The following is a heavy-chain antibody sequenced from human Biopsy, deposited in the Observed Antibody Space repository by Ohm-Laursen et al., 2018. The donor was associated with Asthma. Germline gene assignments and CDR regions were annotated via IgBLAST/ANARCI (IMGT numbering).Heavy chain of an antibody. CDR1: GGSISGFY. Sequence: SETLSLTCIVSGGSISGFYWSWIRQPPGKGLEWIGYIYYTGTTNYNPSLKSRVSISVDTSKNQFPLKLTSVTAANTAVYYCAGDVGGWYYFDNWGQGSLVTVPS. D-gene: IGHD6-19*01. J-gene: IGHJ4*02. CDR3: AGDVGGWYYFDN. CDR2: IYYTGTT. V-gene: IGHV4-59*01.